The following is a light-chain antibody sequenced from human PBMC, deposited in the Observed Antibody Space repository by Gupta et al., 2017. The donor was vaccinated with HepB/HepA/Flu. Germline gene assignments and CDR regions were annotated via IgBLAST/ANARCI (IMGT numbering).Light chain of an antibody. V-gene: IGKV3-20*01. Sequence: EMVLTQSPVTLSLSPGERATLSCRASQSVSSRDLAWYQQKPGQAPRLLIYGASSRATGIPDRFSGSGSGTDFTLTISRLEPEDFAVYYCQQDGSSPWTFGQGTKVEIK. CDR3: QQDGSSPWT. J-gene: IGKJ1*01. CDR2: GAS. CDR1: QSVSSRD.